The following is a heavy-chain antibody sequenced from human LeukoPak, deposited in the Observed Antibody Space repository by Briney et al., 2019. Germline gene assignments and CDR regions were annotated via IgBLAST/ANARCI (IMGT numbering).Heavy chain of an antibody. CDR2: ISSSSSYI. J-gene: IGHJ5*02. D-gene: IGHD3-3*01. V-gene: IGHV3-21*01. CDR3: ARSGVDRGGNWFDP. CDR1: GFTFSSYS. Sequence: GGSLRLSCAASGFTFSSYSMNWVRQAPGKGLEWVSSISSSSSYIYYADSVKGRFTISRDDAKNSLYLQMNSLRAEDTAVYCCARSGVDRGGNWFDPWGQGTLVTVSS.